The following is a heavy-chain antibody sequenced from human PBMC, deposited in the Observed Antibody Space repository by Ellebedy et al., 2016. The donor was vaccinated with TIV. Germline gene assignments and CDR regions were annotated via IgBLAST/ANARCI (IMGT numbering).Heavy chain of an antibody. D-gene: IGHD5-24*01. CDR2: IYYSGST. CDR3: ARSRDLSDY. CDR1: GASISSSTYY. Sequence: GSLRLXCTVSGASISSSTYYWGWIRQPPGKGLEWIGCIYYSGSTYYNPSLKSRVTITLDTSKNQFSLKLSSVTAADTAVYYCARSRDLSDYWGQGTLVTVSS. V-gene: IGHV4-39*01. J-gene: IGHJ4*02.